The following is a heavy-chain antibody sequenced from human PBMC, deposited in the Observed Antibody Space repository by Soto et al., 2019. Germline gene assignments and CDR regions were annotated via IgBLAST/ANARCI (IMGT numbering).Heavy chain of an antibody. CDR2: ISDSGGNT. V-gene: IGHV3-23*01. CDR3: SKWSGFGDA. Sequence: EVQLTESGGGLVQPGGSLRLSCAASGFTFSSYSMTWVRQAPGKGLEWVSGISDSGGNTWYADSVKGRFTISRDNSENTLFLQMNSLRAEDTAVYFCSKWSGFGDAWGQGTLVTVSS. J-gene: IGHJ5*02. CDR1: GFTFSSYS. D-gene: IGHD3-10*01.